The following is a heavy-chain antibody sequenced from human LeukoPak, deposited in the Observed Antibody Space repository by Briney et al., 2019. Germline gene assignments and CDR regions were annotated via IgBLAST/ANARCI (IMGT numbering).Heavy chain of an antibody. CDR3: TTLTVASSFDY. D-gene: IGHD6-19*01. V-gene: IGHV3-48*03. CDR1: EFAFSVYE. CDR2: ISSSGGTR. Sequence: GSLRLSCAASEFAFSVYEMYWVRQAPGKGLEWVSYISSSGGTRYYADSVKGRFTISRDNAKNSLYLQMNSLRAEDTAVYYCTTLTVASSFDYWGQGALVTVSS. J-gene: IGHJ4*02.